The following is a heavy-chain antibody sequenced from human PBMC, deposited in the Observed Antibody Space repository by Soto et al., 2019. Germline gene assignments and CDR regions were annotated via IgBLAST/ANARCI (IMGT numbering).Heavy chain of an antibody. J-gene: IGHJ6*02. CDR2: IYYSGST. D-gene: IGHD6-19*01. V-gene: IGHV4-59*01. CDR1: GCSISSYY. Sequence: SETLSLTCTVSGCSISSYYWSWIRQPPGKGLEWIGYIYYSGSTNYNPSLKSRVTISVDTSKNQFSLKLSSVTAADTAVYYCASSGWNYYGMDVWGQGTTVTVSS. CDR3: ASSGWNYYGMDV.